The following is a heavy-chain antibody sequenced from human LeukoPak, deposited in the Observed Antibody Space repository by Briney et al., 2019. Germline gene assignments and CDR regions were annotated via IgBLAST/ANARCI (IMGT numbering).Heavy chain of an antibody. CDR2: MYYDGST. V-gene: IGHV4-39*01. CDR1: GASVFSTTFY. D-gene: IGHD1-26*01. J-gene: IGHJ4*02. CDR3: ARRSDSGSDDGEDYFDF. Sequence: SETLSLACSVTGASVFSTTFYWGWIRQPPGKGLEWIGSMYYDGSTYYNPSLKSRVSISVDTSNNQFSLKLTSVTAADTAVYFCARRSDSGSDDGEDYFDFWGQGTLVTISS.